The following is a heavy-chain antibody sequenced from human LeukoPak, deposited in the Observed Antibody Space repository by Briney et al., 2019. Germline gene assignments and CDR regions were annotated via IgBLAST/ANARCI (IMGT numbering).Heavy chain of an antibody. D-gene: IGHD1-26*01. CDR2: IYYSGST. V-gene: IGHV4-61*01. J-gene: IGHJ4*02. CDR3: ASLQPVRSYYPFGY. Sequence: SETLSLTCTVSGGSVSSGSYYWSWIRQPPGKGLEWIGYIYYSGSTNYNPSLKSRVTISVDTSKNQFSLKLGSVTAADTAVYYCASLQPVRSYYPFGYWGQGTLVTVSS. CDR1: GGSVSSGSYY.